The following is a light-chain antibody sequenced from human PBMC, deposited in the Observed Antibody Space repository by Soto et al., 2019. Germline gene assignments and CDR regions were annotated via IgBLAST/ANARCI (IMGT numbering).Light chain of an antibody. J-gene: IGKJ1*01. CDR1: QSISSW. CDR3: QQYNSWWT. V-gene: IGKV1-5*01. CDR2: DAS. Sequence: DIQMTQSPSTLSASVGDRVTITCRASQSISSWLAWYQQKPGKAPKLLIYDASSLESGVPSRFSGSGSGTEFTLTISSLQPDDFATYYCQQYNSWWTFGHGTKVEIK.